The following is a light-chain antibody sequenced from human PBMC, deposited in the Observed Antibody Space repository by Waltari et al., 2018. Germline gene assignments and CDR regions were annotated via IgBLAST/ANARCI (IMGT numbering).Light chain of an antibody. V-gene: IGKV3-20*01. J-gene: IGKJ1*01. Sequence: EIVLTQSPGPLSLSPGERATPSCRASQSVSSSYLAWYQQKPGQAPRLLIYGASSRATGIPDRFSGSGSGTDFTLTISRLEPEDFAVYYCQQYGTSPPETFGQGTKVEIK. CDR2: GAS. CDR3: QQYGTSPPET. CDR1: QSVSSSY.